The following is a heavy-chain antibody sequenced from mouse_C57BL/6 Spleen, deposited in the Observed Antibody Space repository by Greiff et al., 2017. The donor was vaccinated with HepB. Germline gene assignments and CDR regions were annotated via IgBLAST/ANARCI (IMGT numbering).Heavy chain of an antibody. CDR1: GYTFTSYW. D-gene: IGHD2-4*01. V-gene: IGHV1-55*01. Sequence: QVQLQQPGAELVKPGASVKMSCKASGYTFTSYWITWVKQRPGQGLEWIGDIYPGSGSTNYNEKFKSKATLTVDTSSSTAYMQLSSLTSEDSAVYYCARQGDYDGYWYFDVWGTGTTVTVSS. J-gene: IGHJ1*03. CDR3: ARQGDYDGYWYFDV. CDR2: IYPGSGST.